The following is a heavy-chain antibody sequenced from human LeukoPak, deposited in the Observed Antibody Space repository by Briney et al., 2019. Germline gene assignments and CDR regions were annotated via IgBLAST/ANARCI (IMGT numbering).Heavy chain of an antibody. Sequence: SETLSLTCTVSGGSISSYYWSWIRQPPGKGLEWIGYIYYSGSTNYNPSLKSRVTISVDTSKNQFSLKLSSVTAADTAVYYCAKGGLSFDYWGQGTLVTVSS. CDR3: AKGGLSFDY. J-gene: IGHJ4*02. CDR2: IYYSGST. CDR1: GGSISSYY. D-gene: IGHD2-15*01. V-gene: IGHV4-59*01.